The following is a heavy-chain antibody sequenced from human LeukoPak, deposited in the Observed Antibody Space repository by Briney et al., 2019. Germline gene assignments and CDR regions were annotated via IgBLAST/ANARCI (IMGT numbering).Heavy chain of an antibody. J-gene: IGHJ4*02. CDR1: GYTFTSYG. D-gene: IGHD5-18*01. CDR3: ARALRGYSYEVGYYFDY. V-gene: IGHV1-18*01. CDR2: ICAYNGNT. Sequence: ASVTVSCQASGYTFTSYGISWVRPAPGQGLAWMGWICAYNGNTNYAQKLHGRVTMTTDTSTSTAYMELRSLRSDDTAVYYCARALRGYSYEVGYYFDYWGQGTLVTVSS.